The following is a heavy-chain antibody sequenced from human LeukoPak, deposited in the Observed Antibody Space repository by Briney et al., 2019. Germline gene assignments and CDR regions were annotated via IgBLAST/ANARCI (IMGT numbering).Heavy chain of an antibody. J-gene: IGHJ6*02. CDR2: IGAYNGNT. CDR3: ARVKGLSAMFLGGMDV. V-gene: IGHV1-18*01. CDR1: GYTFNSYG. Sequence: EASVKVSCKASGYTFNSYGISWVRQAPGQGLEWMGWIGAYNGNTNYAQKLQGRVTMTTDTSTSTAYMELRSLRSDDTAVYYCARVKGLSAMFLGGMDVWGQGTTVTVSS. D-gene: IGHD5-18*01.